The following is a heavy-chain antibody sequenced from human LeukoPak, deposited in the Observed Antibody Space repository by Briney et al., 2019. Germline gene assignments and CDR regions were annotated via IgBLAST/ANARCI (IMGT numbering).Heavy chain of an antibody. Sequence: GGSLRLSCAASGFTFSGYAMSWVRQAPGKGLEWVSAISGSGGSTYYADSVKGRFTISRDNSKNTLYLQMNSLRAEDTAVYYCARDYLGYCSGGSCYSLDYFDYWGQGTLVTVSS. CDR2: ISGSGGST. J-gene: IGHJ4*02. D-gene: IGHD2-15*01. CDR1: GFTFSGYA. CDR3: ARDYLGYCSGGSCYSLDYFDY. V-gene: IGHV3-23*01.